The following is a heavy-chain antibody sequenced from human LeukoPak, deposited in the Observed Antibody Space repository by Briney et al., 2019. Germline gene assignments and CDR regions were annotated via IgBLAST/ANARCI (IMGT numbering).Heavy chain of an antibody. V-gene: IGHV3-11*04. CDR1: GFTFSDCY. D-gene: IGHD2-2*02. CDR3: ARGRYCSSTSCYTYFDY. CDR2: ISSSGSTI. Sequence: GGSLRLTCAASGFTFSDCYMSWIRQAPGKGLEWVSYISSSGSTIYYADSVKGRFTISRDNAKNSLYLQMNSLRAEDTAVYYCARGRYCSSTSCYTYFDYWGQGTLVTVSS. J-gene: IGHJ4*02.